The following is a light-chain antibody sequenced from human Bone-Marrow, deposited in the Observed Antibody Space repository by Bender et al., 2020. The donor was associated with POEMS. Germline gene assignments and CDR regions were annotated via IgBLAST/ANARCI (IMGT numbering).Light chain of an antibody. CDR3: QAWDSSTDDYV. CDR2: TNN. Sequence: QSVLTQPPSVSGTPGQRVTISCSGSGSNIGGYPVNWYQQLPGTAPRLLIYTNNERPSGIPERFSASNSGTTATLTISGTQAMDEADYYCQAWDSSTDDYVFGTGTKVTVL. J-gene: IGLJ1*01. V-gene: IGLV1-44*01. CDR1: GSNIGGYP.